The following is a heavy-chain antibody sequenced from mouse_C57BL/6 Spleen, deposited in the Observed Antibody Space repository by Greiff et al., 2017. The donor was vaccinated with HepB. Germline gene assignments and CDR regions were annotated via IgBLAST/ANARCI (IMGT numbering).Heavy chain of an antibody. J-gene: IGHJ1*03. Sequence: EVKLVESGGGLVKPGGSLKLSCAASGFTFSDYGMHWVRQAPEKGLEWVAYISSGSSTIYYADTVKGRFTISRDNAKNTLFLQMTSLRSEDTAMYYCAREGIYYYGTNWYFDVWGTGTTVTVSS. CDR3: AREGIYYYGTNWYFDV. CDR2: ISSGSSTI. D-gene: IGHD1-1*01. CDR1: GFTFSDYG. V-gene: IGHV5-17*01.